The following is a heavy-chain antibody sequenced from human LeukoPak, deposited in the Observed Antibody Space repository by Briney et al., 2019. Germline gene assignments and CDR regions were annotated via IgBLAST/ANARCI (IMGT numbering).Heavy chain of an antibody. Sequence: PGGSLRLSCAASGFTFNRHAMSWVRQAPGKGLGWVSAISGSGDSTYYADSVKGRFTISRDNSKHTLYLQMNSLRAEDTALYYCAKAYDDNGFDYWGQGTLVTVSS. V-gene: IGHV3-23*01. D-gene: IGHD4-17*01. J-gene: IGHJ4*02. CDR1: GFTFNRHA. CDR3: AKAYDDNGFDY. CDR2: ISGSGDST.